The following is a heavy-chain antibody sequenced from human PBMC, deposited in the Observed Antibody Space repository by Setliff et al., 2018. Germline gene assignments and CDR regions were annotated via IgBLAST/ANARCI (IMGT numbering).Heavy chain of an antibody. V-gene: IGHV1-69*05. Sequence: SVKVSCKASGGTFSSYGISWVRQAPGQGLEWMGGTIPVFGTTDYAQKFQGRVTIMTDESTSTAFMELSSLRTEDAAVYYCAREGVDTRSSTDYRYYMDVWGKGTTVTVSS. CDR3: AREGVDTRSSTDYRYYMDV. D-gene: IGHD5-18*01. CDR1: GGTFSSYG. CDR2: TIPVFGTT. J-gene: IGHJ6*03.